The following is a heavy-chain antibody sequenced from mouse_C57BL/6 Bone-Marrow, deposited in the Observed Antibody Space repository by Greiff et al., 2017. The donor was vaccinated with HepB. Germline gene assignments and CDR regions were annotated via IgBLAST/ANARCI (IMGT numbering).Heavy chain of an antibody. CDR2: IYPGDGDT. D-gene: IGHD1-1*01. J-gene: IGHJ3*01. Sequence: VQLQQSGPELVKPGASVKISCKASGYAFSSSWMNWVKQRPGKGLEWIGRIYPGDGDTNYNGKFKGKATLTADKSSSTAYMQLSSLTSEDSAVYFCASPRGLLAWFAYWGQGTLVTVSA. CDR3: ASPRGLLAWFAY. V-gene: IGHV1-82*01. CDR1: GYAFSSSW.